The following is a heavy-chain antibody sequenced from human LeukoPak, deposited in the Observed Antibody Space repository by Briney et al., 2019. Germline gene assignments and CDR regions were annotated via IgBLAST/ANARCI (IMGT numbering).Heavy chain of an antibody. Sequence: HSDVTTNYDSSLQSRVAISLDTSKIQFSLRLYSVTAADTALYFCARLNFRGGEALHFDSWGQGTLVTVSS. D-gene: IGHD3-16*01. CDR2: HSDVTT. J-gene: IGHJ4*02. CDR3: ARLNFRGGEALHFDS. V-gene: IGHV4-59*12.